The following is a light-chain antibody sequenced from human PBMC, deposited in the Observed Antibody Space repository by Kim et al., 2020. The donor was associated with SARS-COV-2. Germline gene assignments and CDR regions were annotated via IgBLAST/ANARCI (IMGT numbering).Light chain of an antibody. CDR3: HQYNSSPPWT. CDR2: DAS. CDR1: QSIDNW. Sequence: GAVGDRVTITCRASQSIDNWLAWYRQRPGKAPELLIFDASRLETGVPLRFRGSGFGTEFSLTITRLQTDDSATYYCHQYNSSPPWTFGKGTKVEIK. V-gene: IGKV1-5*01. J-gene: IGKJ1*01.